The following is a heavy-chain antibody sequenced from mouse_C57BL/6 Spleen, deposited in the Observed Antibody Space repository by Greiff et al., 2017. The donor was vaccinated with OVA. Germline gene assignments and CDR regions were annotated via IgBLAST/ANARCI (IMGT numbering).Heavy chain of an antibody. Sequence: QVQLKQPGAELVKPGASVKLSCKASGYTFTSYWMQWVKQRPGQGLEWIGEIDPSDSYTNYNQKFKGKATLTVDTSSSTAYMQLSSLTSEDSAVYYCARCTTVVAVDNWGQGTTLTVSS. D-gene: IGHD1-1*01. CDR1: GYTFTSYW. CDR3: ARCTTVVAVDN. J-gene: IGHJ2*01. CDR2: IDPSDSYT. V-gene: IGHV1-50*01.